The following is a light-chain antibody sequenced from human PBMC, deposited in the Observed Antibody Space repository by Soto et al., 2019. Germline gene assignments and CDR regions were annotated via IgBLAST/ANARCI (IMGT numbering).Light chain of an antibody. CDR2: GAS. CDR3: QQYNNWPPT. CDR1: QSVTSN. J-gene: IGKJ5*01. Sequence: EIVMTQSPATLSVSPGERSTLSCRASQSVTSNLAWYQQKPGQAPRLLLYGASTRATGIPARFSGSGSGTEVTLTISSLQSEDFAVYYCQQYNNWPPTFGQGTRLEIK. V-gene: IGKV3-15*01.